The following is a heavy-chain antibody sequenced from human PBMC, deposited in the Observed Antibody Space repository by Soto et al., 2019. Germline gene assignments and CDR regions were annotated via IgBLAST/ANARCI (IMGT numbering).Heavy chain of an antibody. CDR2: IIPIFGTA. Sequence: QVQLVQSGAEVKKPGSSVKVSCKASGGTFSSYAISWVRQAPGPGLEWMGGIIPIFGTANYAQKFQGRVTITADESTSTAYMELSSLRSEDTAVYYCAVPYYGSGSYVDYGMDVWGQGTTVTVSS. D-gene: IGHD3-10*01. V-gene: IGHV1-69*01. CDR3: AVPYYGSGSYVDYGMDV. J-gene: IGHJ6*02. CDR1: GGTFSSYA.